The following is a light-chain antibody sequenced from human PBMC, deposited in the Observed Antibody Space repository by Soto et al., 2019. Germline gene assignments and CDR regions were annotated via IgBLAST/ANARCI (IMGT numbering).Light chain of an antibody. V-gene: IGKV3-15*01. CDR1: QSVSSN. J-gene: IGKJ1*01. CDR3: QHYNNWPSWT. Sequence: EIVMTQSPATLSVSPGERATLSCRASQSVSSNLARYQQKPGQAPRLLIYGASTRATGIPARFSGSGSGTEFTLTISSLQSEDFAVYYCQHYNNWPSWTFGQGTKVDIK. CDR2: GAS.